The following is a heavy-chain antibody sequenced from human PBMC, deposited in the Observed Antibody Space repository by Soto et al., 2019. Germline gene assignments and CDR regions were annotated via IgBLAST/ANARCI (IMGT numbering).Heavy chain of an antibody. CDR2: IHHSGST. CDR3: ARDQGSHPGD. CDR1: GLSISSGDW. D-gene: IGHD6-13*01. V-gene: IGHV4-4*02. J-gene: IGHJ4*02. Sequence: QVQLQESGPGLVRPSGTVSLTCAVSGLSISSGDWWSWVRQPPGKGLEWIGEIHHSGSTYYNPSLKSRVTMSVVPSKDLFSLTLTSVPAADTAFYYCARDQGSHPGDWGQGTLVSVSS.